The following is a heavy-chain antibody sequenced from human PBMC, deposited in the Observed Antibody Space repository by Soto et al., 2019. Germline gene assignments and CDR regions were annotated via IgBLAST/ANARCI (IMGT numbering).Heavy chain of an antibody. CDR2: ISWKSVSI. D-gene: IGHD1-1*01. J-gene: IGHJ4*02. CDR3: ANDIGVSPTLQVDY. Sequence: EVPLVESGGGLVQPGRSLRLSCAASGFTFDDYAMHWVRQAPGKGLEWVLGISWKSVSIGYADSVKGRFTLSRDNAKNSLYLQMNSLRAEETALYYCANDIGVSPTLQVDYWGQGTLVTVSS. CDR1: GFTFDDYA. V-gene: IGHV3-9*01.